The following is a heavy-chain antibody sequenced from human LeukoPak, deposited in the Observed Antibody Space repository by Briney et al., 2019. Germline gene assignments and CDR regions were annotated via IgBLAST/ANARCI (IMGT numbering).Heavy chain of an antibody. CDR2: INHSGST. V-gene: IGHV4-34*01. CDR1: GGSFSGYY. D-gene: IGHD2-8*01. J-gene: IGHJ3*02. Sequence: TSETLSLTCAVYGGSFSGYYWSWIRQPPGKGLEWIGEINHSGSTNYNPSLKSRVTISVDTSKNQFSLKLSSVTAADTAVYYCARGPKAMVYATKGARNAFDIWGQGTMVTVSS. CDR3: ARGPKAMVYATKGARNAFDI.